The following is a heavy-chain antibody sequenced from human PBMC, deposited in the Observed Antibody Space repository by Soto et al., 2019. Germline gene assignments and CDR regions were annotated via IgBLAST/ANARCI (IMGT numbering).Heavy chain of an antibody. J-gene: IGHJ4*02. Sequence: SETLSLTCAVYGGSFSGYYWSWIRQPPGKGLEWIGEINHSGSTNYNPSLKSRVTISVDTSKNQFSLKLSSVTAADTAVYYCARGRAYYDFRSGYYCFDYWGQGTLVTVSS. CDR2: INHSGST. V-gene: IGHV4-34*01. D-gene: IGHD3-3*01. CDR3: ARGRAYYDFRSGYYCFDY. CDR1: GGSFSGYY.